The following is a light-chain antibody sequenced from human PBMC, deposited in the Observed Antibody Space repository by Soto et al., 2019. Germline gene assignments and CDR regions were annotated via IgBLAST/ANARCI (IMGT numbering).Light chain of an antibody. Sequence: EIVWTQSPGTLPLSPGERASLSCRASQSLSSSNYLAWYQQRPGQAPRLLIYGASNRATGIPDRFSGSGSGTDFTLTISRLEPEDFAVYYCQQYGSSPRAFGQGTKVDIK. CDR1: QSLSSSNY. CDR2: GAS. J-gene: IGKJ1*01. V-gene: IGKV3-20*01. CDR3: QQYGSSPRA.